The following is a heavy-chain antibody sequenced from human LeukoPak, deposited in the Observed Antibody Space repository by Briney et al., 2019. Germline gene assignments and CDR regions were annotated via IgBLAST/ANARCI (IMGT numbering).Heavy chain of an antibody. V-gene: IGHV1-24*01. D-gene: IGHD2-8*02. Sequence: ASVKVSCKVSGYTLTELSMHWVRQAPGKGLEWMGGFDPKDGETIYAQKFQGRVTMTEDTSTDTAYMELSSLRSEDTAVYYCATDRGVGDAFDIWGQGTMVTVSS. CDR2: FDPKDGET. CDR3: ATDRGVGDAFDI. J-gene: IGHJ3*02. CDR1: GYTLTELS.